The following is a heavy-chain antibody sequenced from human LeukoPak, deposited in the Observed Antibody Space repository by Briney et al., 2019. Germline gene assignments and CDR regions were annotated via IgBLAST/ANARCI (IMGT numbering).Heavy chain of an antibody. CDR1: GYTFSSYD. D-gene: IGHD1-26*01. Sequence: ASVKVSCKASGYTFSSYDINRVRQATGQGLEWMGWMNPNSGDTGYAQKFRGRLSITRDTSISTAYMELSSLRSEDTAVYYCVTGNSGIYYVFDYWGQGTLVTVSS. CDR3: VTGNSGIYYVFDY. V-gene: IGHV1-8*02. J-gene: IGHJ4*02. CDR2: MNPNSGDT.